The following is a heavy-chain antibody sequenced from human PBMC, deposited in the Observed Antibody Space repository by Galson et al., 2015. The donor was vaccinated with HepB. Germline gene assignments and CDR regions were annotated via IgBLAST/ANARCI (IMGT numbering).Heavy chain of an antibody. CDR2: IYPSGST. Sequence: TLSLTCTVSGGSMSNGSYYWSWIRQPAGKGLEWIGRIYPSGSTDYNPSLKSRVTIPVDASQNQFSLRLSSVTAADTAMYYCAREIRWGSSFDYWGQGTLVTVSS. J-gene: IGHJ4*02. V-gene: IGHV4-61*02. CDR1: GGSMSNGSYY. CDR3: AREIRWGSSFDY. D-gene: IGHD2-21*01.